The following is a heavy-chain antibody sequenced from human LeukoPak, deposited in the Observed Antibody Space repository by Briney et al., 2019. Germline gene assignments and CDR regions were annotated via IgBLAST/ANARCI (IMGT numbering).Heavy chain of an antibody. D-gene: IGHD5-24*01. V-gene: IGHV3-74*01. Sequence: AGSLRLSCAASGFTFSNYWMHWVRHAPGRGLVWVSRIHSDGSSTSYADSVKGRFTISRDNAKNTLYLQMNSLTAEDTAVYYCARDAWMASTPLDYWGQGTLVTVSS. CDR3: ARDAWMASTPLDY. CDR1: GFTFSNYW. J-gene: IGHJ4*02. CDR2: IHSDGSST.